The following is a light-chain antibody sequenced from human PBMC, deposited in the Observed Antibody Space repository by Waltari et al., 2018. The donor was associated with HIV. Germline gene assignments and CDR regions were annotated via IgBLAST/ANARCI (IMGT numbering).Light chain of an antibody. V-gene: IGKV1-9*01. Sequence: DLQLTQSPSFLSASVGDRVTTTCRASPGICSHLAWYQQKPGKAPKLLIYAASTLQSGVPSRFSGSGSGTEFTLTISSLQPEDFATYYCQQLNSYPRTFGQGTKLEIK. CDR3: QQLNSYPRT. J-gene: IGKJ2*01. CDR1: PGICSH. CDR2: AAS.